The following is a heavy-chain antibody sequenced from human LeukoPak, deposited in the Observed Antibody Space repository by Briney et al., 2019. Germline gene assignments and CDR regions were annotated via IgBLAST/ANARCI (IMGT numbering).Heavy chain of an antibody. CDR2: INHSGST. D-gene: IGHD5-18*01. CDR3: ARGLGYSYGYWYYFDY. V-gene: IGHV4-34*01. CDR1: GGSFSGYY. J-gene: IGHJ4*02. Sequence: SETLSLTCAVYGGSFSGYYWSWIRQPPGKGLEWIGEINHSGSTNYNPSLKGRVTISVDTSKNQFSLKLSSVTAADTAVYYCARGLGYSYGYWYYFDYWGQGTLVTVSS.